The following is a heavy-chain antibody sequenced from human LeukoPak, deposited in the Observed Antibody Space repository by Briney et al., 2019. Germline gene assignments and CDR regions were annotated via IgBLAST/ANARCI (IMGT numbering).Heavy chain of an antibody. CDR2: INSDGSST. Sequence: PGGSLRLSCAASGFTFSSYWMHWVRQAPGKGLVWVSRINSDGSSTSYAVSVKGRFTISRDNAKNTLYLQMNSLRAEDTAVYYCARGGYDLCFDYWGQGTLVTVSS. CDR3: ARGGYDLCFDY. V-gene: IGHV3-74*01. CDR1: GFTFSSYW. J-gene: IGHJ4*02. D-gene: IGHD5-12*01.